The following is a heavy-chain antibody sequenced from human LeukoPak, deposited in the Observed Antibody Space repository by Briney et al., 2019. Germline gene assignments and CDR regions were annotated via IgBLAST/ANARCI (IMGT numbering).Heavy chain of an antibody. Sequence: ARGSLRLSCAASGFTFSSYGMHWVRQAPGKGLEWVAFIRYDGSNKYYADSVKGRFTISRDNSKNTLYLEMNSPRAEDTAVYYCAEDIGSYYDYWGQGILVTVSS. D-gene: IGHD3-10*01. CDR3: AEDIGSYYDY. J-gene: IGHJ4*02. CDR1: GFTFSSYG. CDR2: IRYDGSNK. V-gene: IGHV3-30*02.